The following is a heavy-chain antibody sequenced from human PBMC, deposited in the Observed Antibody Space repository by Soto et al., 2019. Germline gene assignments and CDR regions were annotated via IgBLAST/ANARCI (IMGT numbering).Heavy chain of an antibody. J-gene: IGHJ5*02. CDR1: GDTFTSYG. Sequence: ASVKVSCKASGDTFTSYGISWVRQAPGQGLEWMGWISGYNGNTNYAQKFQGRVTMTTDTSTSTVYMELRSPRSDDTAVYYCARFSSWNLAWFDPWGQGTLVTVSS. CDR2: ISGYNGNT. CDR3: ARFSSWNLAWFDP. V-gene: IGHV1-18*01. D-gene: IGHD1-7*01.